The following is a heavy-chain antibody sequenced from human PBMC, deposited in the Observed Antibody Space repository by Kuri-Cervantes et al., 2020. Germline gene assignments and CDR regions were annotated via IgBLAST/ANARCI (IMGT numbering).Heavy chain of an antibody. CDR3: AKVRTDCGGDCSHIPSGILEYYYYYGMDV. V-gene: IGHV1-2*02. Sequence: ASVKVSCKASGYTFTGYYMHWVRQAPGQGLEWMGWINPNSGGTNYAQKFQGRVTMTRDTSISTAYMELSRLRSDDTAVYYCAKVRTDCGGDCSHIPSGILEYYYYYGMDVWGQGTTVTVSS. CDR1: GYTFTGYY. J-gene: IGHJ6*02. CDR2: INPNSGGT. D-gene: IGHD2-21*02.